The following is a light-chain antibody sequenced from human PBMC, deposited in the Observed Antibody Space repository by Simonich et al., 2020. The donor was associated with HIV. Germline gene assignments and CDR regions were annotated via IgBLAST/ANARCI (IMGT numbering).Light chain of an antibody. V-gene: IGLV2-14*01. CDR2: DVS. CDR1: SSDVGSNNY. CDR3: SSYTISSTLV. J-gene: IGLJ2*01. Sequence: QSALTQPPSASGSPGQSVTISCPGTSSDVGSNNYVSWYQQDPGKAPKLMIYDVSKRPSGVSTRFSGSKSGNTASLTLSGLQAEDEADYYCSSYTISSTLVFGGGTKVTVL.